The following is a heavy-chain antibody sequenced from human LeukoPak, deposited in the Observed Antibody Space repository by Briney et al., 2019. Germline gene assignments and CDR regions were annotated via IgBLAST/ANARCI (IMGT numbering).Heavy chain of an antibody. CDR3: ARNGDDFWSGYWFDP. D-gene: IGHD3-3*01. Sequence: GASVKVSCKASGYTFTGYYMHWVRQAPGQGLEWMGWINPNSGGTNYAQKFQGRVTMTRDTSISTAYMELSRLRSDDTAVYYCARNGDDFWSGYWFDPWGQGTLVTVSS. V-gene: IGHV1-2*02. J-gene: IGHJ5*02. CDR1: GYTFTGYY. CDR2: INPNSGGT.